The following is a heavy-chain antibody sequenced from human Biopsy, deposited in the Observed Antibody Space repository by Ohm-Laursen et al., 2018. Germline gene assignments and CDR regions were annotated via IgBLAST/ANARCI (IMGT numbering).Heavy chain of an antibody. CDR3: ARLFRLDDYWNDDPPDGFDV. CDR1: GGSIGGSGDY. J-gene: IGHJ3*01. CDR2: ISDTGTT. V-gene: IGHV4-61*08. Sequence: SETLSLTCAVSGGSIGGSGDYWSWIQQPPGKGLEWIGYISDTGTTNYNPSLRGRVAMSVDTSKNQFSLQLTSVTAADTAMFFCARLFRLDDYWNDDPPDGFDVWGQGTMVTVSS. D-gene: IGHD3-3*01.